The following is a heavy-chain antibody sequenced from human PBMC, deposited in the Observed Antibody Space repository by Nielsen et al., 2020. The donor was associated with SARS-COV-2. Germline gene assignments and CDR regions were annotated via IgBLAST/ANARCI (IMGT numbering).Heavy chain of an antibody. D-gene: IGHD5-18*01. CDR3: ARAIETGYSYGVSGMDV. Sequence: ASVKVSCKASGYTFTSYYMHWVRQAPGQGLEWMGIINPSGGSTSYAQKFQGRVTMTRDTSTSTVYMELSSLRSEDTAVYYCARAIETGYSYGVSGMDVWGQGTTVTVSS. CDR2: INPSGGST. CDR1: GYTFTSYY. V-gene: IGHV1-46*01. J-gene: IGHJ6*02.